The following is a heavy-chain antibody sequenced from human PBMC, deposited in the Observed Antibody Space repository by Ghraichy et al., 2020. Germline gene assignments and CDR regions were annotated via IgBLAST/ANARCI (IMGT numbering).Heavy chain of an antibody. D-gene: IGHD3-10*01. J-gene: IGHJ4*02. V-gene: IGHV3-21*01. CDR1: GFTFSSYN. CDR2: ISSSSSYI. Sequence: GGSLRLSCAASGFTFSSYNMNWVRQAPGKGLEWISSISSSSSYIYYADSVKGRFTISRDNAKNSLYLQMNSLRAEDTAVYYCAMAELLVFDYGGQGTLVTVSS. CDR3: AMAELLVFDY.